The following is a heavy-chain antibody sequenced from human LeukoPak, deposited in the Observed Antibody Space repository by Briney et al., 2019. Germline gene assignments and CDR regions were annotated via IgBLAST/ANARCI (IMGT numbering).Heavy chain of an antibody. V-gene: IGHV4-30-2*01. J-gene: IGHJ4*02. Sequence: SETLSLTCTVSGGSISSGGYYWSWIRQPPGKGLEWMGYIYHSGSTYYNPSLKSRVTISVDRSKNQFSLKLSSVTAADTAVYYCARERYGGNSAPNWGQGTLVTVSS. CDR2: IYHSGST. CDR3: ARERYGGNSAPN. CDR1: GGSISSGGYY. D-gene: IGHD4-23*01.